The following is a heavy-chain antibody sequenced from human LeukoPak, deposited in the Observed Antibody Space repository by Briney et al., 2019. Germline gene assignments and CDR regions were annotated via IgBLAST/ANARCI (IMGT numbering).Heavy chain of an antibody. J-gene: IGHJ4*02. D-gene: IGHD6-13*01. V-gene: IGHV1-18*01. CDR1: GYTFTSYG. CDR3: ARARALGTSSWYFDY. Sequence: ASVKVSCKASGYTFTSYGISWVRQAPGQGLEWMGWISAYNGNTNYAQKLQGRVTMTTDTSTSTAYMELRSLRSDGTAVYYCARARALGTSSWYFDYWGQGTLVTVSS. CDR2: ISAYNGNT.